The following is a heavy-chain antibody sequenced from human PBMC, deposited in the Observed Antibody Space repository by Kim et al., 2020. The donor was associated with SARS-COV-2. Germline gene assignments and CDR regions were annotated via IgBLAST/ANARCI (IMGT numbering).Heavy chain of an antibody. CDR3: ARDPLIAAGGFGYFDL. V-gene: IGHV3-30*07. Sequence: SARGRSTISKDNYKNTLYLQMNSRRAEDTAVYYCARDPLIAAGGFGYFDLWGRGTLVTVSS. J-gene: IGHJ2*01. D-gene: IGHD6-13*01.